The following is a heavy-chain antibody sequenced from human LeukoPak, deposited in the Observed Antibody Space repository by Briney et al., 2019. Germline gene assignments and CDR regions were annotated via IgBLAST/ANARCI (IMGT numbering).Heavy chain of an antibody. D-gene: IGHD6-13*01. CDR1: GYRFTSHY. V-gene: IGHV1-46*01. Sequence: VASVKVSCKASGYRFTSHYIHWLRQAPGQGLEWMGIINPSSGSTSYPQKFQGRVTMTRDTSTSRVYMELSSLRPEDTAVYWCARGWYITATASGLAHWGQGTLVTVSS. CDR2: INPSSGST. CDR3: ARGWYITATASGLAH. J-gene: IGHJ4*02.